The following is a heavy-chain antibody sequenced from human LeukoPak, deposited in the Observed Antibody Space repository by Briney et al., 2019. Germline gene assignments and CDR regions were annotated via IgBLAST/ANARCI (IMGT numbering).Heavy chain of an antibody. J-gene: IGHJ3*02. CDR3: ARRHIPYYYGSGPGAFDI. V-gene: IGHV4-34*01. CDR2: INHSGST. D-gene: IGHD3-10*01. CDR1: GGSFSGYY. Sequence: KSSETLSLTCAVYGGSFSGYYWSWIRQPPGKGLEWIGEINHSGSTNYNPSLKSRVTISVDTSKNQFSLKLSSVTAADTAVYYCARRHIPYYYGSGPGAFDIWGQGTMVTVSS.